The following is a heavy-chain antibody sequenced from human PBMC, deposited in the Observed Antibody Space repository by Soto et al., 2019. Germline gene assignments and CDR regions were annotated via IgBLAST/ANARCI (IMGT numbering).Heavy chain of an antibody. Sequence: GGSLRLSCAASGFTFSDYYMSWIRQAPGKGLEWVSYISSSGSTIYYADSVKGRFTISRDNAKNSLYLQMNSLRAEDTAVYYCARDGDYVRLSTTLSYWGQGTLVTVSS. CDR1: GFTFSDYY. D-gene: IGHD4-17*01. V-gene: IGHV3-11*01. CDR3: ARDGDYVRLSTTLSY. CDR2: ISSSGSTI. J-gene: IGHJ4*02.